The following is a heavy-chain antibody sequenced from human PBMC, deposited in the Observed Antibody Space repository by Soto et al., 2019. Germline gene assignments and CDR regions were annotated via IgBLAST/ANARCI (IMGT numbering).Heavy chain of an antibody. CDR3: ARDGSRGYYDSSGYYYHDAFDI. V-gene: IGHV4-4*07. D-gene: IGHD3-22*01. CDR1: GASISGYY. CDR2: IYATGTT. J-gene: IGHJ3*02. Sequence: SETLSLTCTVSGASISGYYWSWIRKSAGKGLEWIGRIYATGTTDYNPSLKSRVMMSVDTSKNQFSLKLSSVTAADTAVYYCARDGSRGYYDSSGYYYHDAFDIWGQGTMVTVSS.